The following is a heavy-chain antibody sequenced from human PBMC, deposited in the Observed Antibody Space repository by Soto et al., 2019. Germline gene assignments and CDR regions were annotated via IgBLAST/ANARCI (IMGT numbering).Heavy chain of an antibody. CDR2: IIPIFGTA. Sequence: ASVKVSCKASGGTFSSYAISWLRQAPGQGLEWMGGIIPIFGTANYAQKFQGRVTITADKSTSTAYMELSSLRSEDTAVYYCAVNTPLRTPLDFWSGYSFDYWGQGTLVTVSS. J-gene: IGHJ4*02. CDR1: GGTFSSYA. D-gene: IGHD3-3*01. CDR3: AVNTPLRTPLDFWSGYSFDY. V-gene: IGHV1-69*06.